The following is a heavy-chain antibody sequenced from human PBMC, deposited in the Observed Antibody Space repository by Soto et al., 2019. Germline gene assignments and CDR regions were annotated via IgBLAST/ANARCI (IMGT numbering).Heavy chain of an antibody. CDR1: GYTFDNYA. CDR2: IHAGNGYT. Sequence: QVQLVQSGAQVKKPGASVKVSCKASGYTFDNYALHWVRQAPGRKLELMGLIHAGNGYTKYSQSFQGRVAITRDTSASTVHMDLSSMRSEDTAVYYWARVQYSGYDFKLAFDIWGQGTMVTVSS. D-gene: IGHD5-12*01. V-gene: IGHV1-3*01. CDR3: ARVQYSGYDFKLAFDI. J-gene: IGHJ3*02.